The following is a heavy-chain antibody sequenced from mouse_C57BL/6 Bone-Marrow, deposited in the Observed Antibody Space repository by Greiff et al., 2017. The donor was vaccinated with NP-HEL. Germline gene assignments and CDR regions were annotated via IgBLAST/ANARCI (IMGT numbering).Heavy chain of an antibody. CDR3: AKEGFTTVVAPYWYFDV. J-gene: IGHJ1*03. Sequence: VMLVESGAELARPGASVKLSCKASGYTFTSYGISWVKQRTGQGLEWIGEIYPRSGNTYYNEKFKGKATLTADKSSSTAYMELRSLTSEDSAVYFCAKEGFTTVVAPYWYFDVWGTGTTVTVSS. CDR2: IYPRSGNT. CDR1: GYTFTSYG. V-gene: IGHV1-81*01. D-gene: IGHD1-1*01.